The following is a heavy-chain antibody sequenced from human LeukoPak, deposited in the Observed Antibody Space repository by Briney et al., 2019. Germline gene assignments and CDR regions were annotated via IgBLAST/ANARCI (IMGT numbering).Heavy chain of an antibody. Sequence: GGSLRLSCAASGFTFSSYAMHWVRQAPGKGLEWVAVISYDGSNKYYADSVKGRFTISRDNSKNTLYLQMNSLRAEDTAVYYCARAPHYDILTGYLGYWGQGPLVTVSS. CDR2: ISYDGSNK. J-gene: IGHJ4*02. D-gene: IGHD3-9*01. V-gene: IGHV3-30-3*01. CDR3: ARAPHYDILTGYLGY. CDR1: GFTFSSYA.